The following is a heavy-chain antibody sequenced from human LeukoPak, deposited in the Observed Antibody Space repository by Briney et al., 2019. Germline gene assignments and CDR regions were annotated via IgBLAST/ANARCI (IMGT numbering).Heavy chain of an antibody. CDR2: IYHSGST. CDR1: GGSISSYY. J-gene: IGHJ4*02. V-gene: IGHV4-59*12. Sequence: SETLSLTCTVSGGSISSYYWSWIRQPPGKGLEWIGYIYHSGSTYYNPSLKSRVTISVDRSKNQFSLRLSSVTAAVTAVYYCARGFMVYFDYGGRETLVP. D-gene: IGHD3-16*01. CDR3: ARGFMVYFDY.